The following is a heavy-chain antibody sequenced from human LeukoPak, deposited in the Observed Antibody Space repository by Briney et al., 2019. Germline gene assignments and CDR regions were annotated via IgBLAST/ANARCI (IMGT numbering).Heavy chain of an antibody. CDR2: ISGSGGST. Sequence: LPGGSLRLSYAASGFTFSSCAMSWVRQAPGKGLEWVSAISGSGGSTYYADSVKGRFTISRDNSKNTLYLQMNSLRAEDTAVYYCARGAAPQLSWGQGTLVTVSS. D-gene: IGHD1-1*01. CDR3: ARGAAPQLS. CDR1: GFTFSSCA. J-gene: IGHJ4*02. V-gene: IGHV3-23*01.